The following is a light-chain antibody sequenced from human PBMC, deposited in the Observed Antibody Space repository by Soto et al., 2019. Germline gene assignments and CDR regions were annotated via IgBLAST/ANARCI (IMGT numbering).Light chain of an antibody. CDR3: QQYGSSPRT. CDR2: DAS. V-gene: IGKV3D-20*01. Sequence: EIVLTQSPATLSLSPGERATLPCGASQSVSSNYVAWYQQRPGLAPRLLIYDASDRATGIPDRFSGSGSGTDFTLTISRLEPEDFAVYYCQQYGSSPRTFGQGTKVEIK. J-gene: IGKJ1*01. CDR1: QSVSSNY.